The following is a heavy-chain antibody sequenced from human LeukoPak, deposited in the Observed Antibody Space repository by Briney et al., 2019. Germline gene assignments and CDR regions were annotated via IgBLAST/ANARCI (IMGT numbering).Heavy chain of an antibody. D-gene: IGHD3-10*01. CDR2: IYYSGST. J-gene: IGHJ4*02. CDR3: ARSSAVVRPDY. V-gene: IGHV4-38-2*02. Sequence: SETLSLTCTVSGYSISSGYYWGWIRQPPGKGLEWIGSIYYSGSTYYNPSLKSRVTISVDTSKNQFSLKLSSVTAADTAVYYCARSSAVVRPDYWGQGTLVTVSS. CDR1: GYSISSGYY.